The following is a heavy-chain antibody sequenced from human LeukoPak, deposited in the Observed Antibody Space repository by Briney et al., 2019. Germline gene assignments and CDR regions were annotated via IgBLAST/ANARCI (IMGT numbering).Heavy chain of an antibody. CDR2: IYPGDSDT. V-gene: IGHV5-51*01. Sequence: GESLKISCKGSGYSFTSYWIGWVRQMPGKSLEGMGIIYPGDSDTRYSPSFQGQVTISADKSISTAYLQWSSLKASDTAMYYCARLPLYSGSYYFDYWGQGTLVTVSS. J-gene: IGHJ4*02. D-gene: IGHD1-26*01. CDR1: GYSFTSYW. CDR3: ARLPLYSGSYYFDY.